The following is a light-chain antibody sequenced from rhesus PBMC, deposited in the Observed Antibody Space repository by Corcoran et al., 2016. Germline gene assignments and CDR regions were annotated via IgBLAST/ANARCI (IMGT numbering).Light chain of an antibody. CDR3: QHYYSPPYS. CDR2: KAS. V-gene: IGKV1-21*01. CDR1: QGITNA. J-gene: IGKJ2*01. Sequence: DIQMTQSPSSLSASVGDRVTITCRASQGITNALAWYQQKPGETPKLLFYKASSLQSGIPSRFSGGGSGTDFTLPIRSLQSEDFATYCCQHYYSPPYSFGQGAKVEIK.